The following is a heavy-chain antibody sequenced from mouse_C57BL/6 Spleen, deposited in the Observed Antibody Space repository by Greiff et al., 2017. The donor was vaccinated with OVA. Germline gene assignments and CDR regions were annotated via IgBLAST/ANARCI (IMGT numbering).Heavy chain of an antibody. CDR2: IDPENGDT. J-gene: IGHJ3*01. V-gene: IGHV14-4*01. CDR1: GFNIKDDY. CDR3: TTYDLTGIAY. Sequence: VQLQRSGAELVRPGASVKLSCTASGFNIKDDYMHWVKQRPEQGLEWIGWIDPENGDTEYASKFQGKATITADTSSNTAYLQLSSLTSEDTAVYYCTTYDLTGIAYWGQGTLVTVSA. D-gene: IGHD2-3*01.